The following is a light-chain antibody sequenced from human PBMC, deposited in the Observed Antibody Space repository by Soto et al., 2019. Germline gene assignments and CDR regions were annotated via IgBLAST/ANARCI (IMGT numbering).Light chain of an antibody. CDR3: AAWDDSLNGWV. J-gene: IGLJ3*02. CDR1: NSNIGSNT. CDR2: ENK. V-gene: IGLV1-44*01. Sequence: QLVLTQPPSASGTPGQTVAISCSGSNSNIGSNTVNWYQQFPGTAPKLLIYENKQRPSGVPDRFSGSKSDTSASLAISGLLSDDESDYYCAAWDDSLNGWVFGGGTKLTVL.